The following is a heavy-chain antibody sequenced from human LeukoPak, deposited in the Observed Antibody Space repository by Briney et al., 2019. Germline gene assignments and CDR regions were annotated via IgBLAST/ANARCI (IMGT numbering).Heavy chain of an antibody. CDR3: ARVYSSGWFGDGFDI. Sequence: PSETLSLTCTVSGGSISSSSYYWGWIRQPPGKGLEWIGSIYYSGSTYYNPSLKSRVTISVDTSKNQFSLKLSSVTAADTAVYYCARVYSSGWFGDGFDIWGQGTMVTVSS. V-gene: IGHV4-39*07. CDR1: GGSISSSSYY. CDR2: IYYSGST. J-gene: IGHJ3*02. D-gene: IGHD6-19*01.